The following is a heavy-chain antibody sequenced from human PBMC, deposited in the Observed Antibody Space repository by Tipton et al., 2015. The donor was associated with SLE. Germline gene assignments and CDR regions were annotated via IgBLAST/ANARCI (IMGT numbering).Heavy chain of an antibody. CDR3: ASSEYAGFDY. V-gene: IGHV3-30*02. CDR1: GFSFNNYG. D-gene: IGHD2-8*01. J-gene: IGHJ4*02. CDR2: VRYDGVNR. Sequence: SLRLSCAASGFSFNNYGMHWVRQAPGKGLEWVAFVRYDGVNRYYADSVKGRFTISRDKSNTLFLQMSSLRAEDTAVYYCASSEYAGFDYWGQGTLVTVSS.